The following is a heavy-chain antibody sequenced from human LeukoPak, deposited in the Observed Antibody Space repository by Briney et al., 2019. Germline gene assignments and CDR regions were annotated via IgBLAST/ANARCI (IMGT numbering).Heavy chain of an antibody. CDR2: IHYSGST. Sequence: SETLSLTCTVSGGSISGGGYYWSWIRQHPGNGLEWIGYIHYSGSTYYNPSLKSRVTISVDTSKNQFSLKLSSVTAADTAVYYCARGFPPVRFLEWLPLHPPRHYYMDVWGKRTTVTVSS. CDR3: ARGFPPVRFLEWLPLHPPRHYYMDV. V-gene: IGHV4-31*03. D-gene: IGHD3-3*01. CDR1: GGSISGGGYY. J-gene: IGHJ6*03.